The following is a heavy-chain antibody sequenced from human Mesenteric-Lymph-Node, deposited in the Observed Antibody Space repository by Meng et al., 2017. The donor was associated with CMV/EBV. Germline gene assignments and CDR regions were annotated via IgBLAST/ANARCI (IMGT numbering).Heavy chain of an antibody. D-gene: IGHD2-2*01. CDR2: ISAYNGNT. V-gene: IGHV1-18*01. J-gene: IGHJ3*02. Sequence: YGISWVRQAPGQGLEWMGWISAYNGNTNYAQKLQGRVTMTTDTSTSTAYMELRSLRSDDTAVYYCARGYLLGYCSSTSCARFAFDIWGQGTMVTVSS. CDR3: ARGYLLGYCSSTSCARFAFDI. CDR1: YG.